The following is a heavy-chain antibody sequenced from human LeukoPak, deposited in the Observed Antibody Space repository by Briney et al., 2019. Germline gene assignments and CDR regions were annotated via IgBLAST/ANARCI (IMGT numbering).Heavy chain of an antibody. J-gene: IGHJ4*02. D-gene: IGHD1-26*01. CDR2: IYWNDDK. Sequence: SGPTLVNPTQTLTLTCTFSGFSLSTSGVGVGWIRQPPGKALEWLALIYWNDDKRYSPSLKSRLTITKDTSKNQAVLTMTNMDPVDTATYYCAHRSQVLVGATALYYFDYWGQGTLVTVSS. CDR1: GFSLSTSGVG. V-gene: IGHV2-5*01. CDR3: AHRSQVLVGATALYYFDY.